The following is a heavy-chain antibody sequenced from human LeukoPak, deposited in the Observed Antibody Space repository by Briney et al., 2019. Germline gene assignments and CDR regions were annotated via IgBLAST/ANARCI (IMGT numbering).Heavy chain of an antibody. Sequence: GESLKISCKGSGYSFTSYWIGWVRQMPGKGLEWMGIIYPGDSDTRYSPSFQGQVTISADKSISTAYLQWSSLKASDTAMYYCARYTEYSSSKVWYYYYYYMDVWGKGTTVTVSS. CDR2: IYPGDSDT. D-gene: IGHD6-6*01. CDR3: ARYTEYSSSKVWYYYYYYMDV. CDR1: GYSFTSYW. V-gene: IGHV5-51*01. J-gene: IGHJ6*03.